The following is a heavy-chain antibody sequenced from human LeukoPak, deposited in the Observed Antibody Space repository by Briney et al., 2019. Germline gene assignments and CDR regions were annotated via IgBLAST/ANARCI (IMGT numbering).Heavy chain of an antibody. CDR1: GFTFSSYA. Sequence: PGGSLRLSCAASGFTFSSYAMHWVRQAPGKGLEWVAVTSYDGSNKYYADSVKGRFTISRDNSKNTLYLQMNSLRAEDTAVYYCARDLTGVPAAIRDYYYGMDVWGQGTTVTVSS. CDR2: TSYDGSNK. V-gene: IGHV3-30*04. J-gene: IGHJ6*02. CDR3: ARDLTGVPAAIRDYYYGMDV. D-gene: IGHD2-2*01.